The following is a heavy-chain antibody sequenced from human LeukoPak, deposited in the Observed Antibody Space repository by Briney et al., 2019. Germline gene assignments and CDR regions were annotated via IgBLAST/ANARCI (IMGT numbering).Heavy chain of an antibody. CDR2: MNPNSGNT. V-gene: IGHV1-8*03. J-gene: IGHJ4*02. CDR3: ARAGAHYYGSGSPLDY. CDR1: GYTFTSYD. D-gene: IGHD3-10*01. Sequence: ASVKVSCKASGYTFTSYDINWVRQATGQGLEWMGWMNPNSGNTGYAQKFQGRVTITRNTSISTAYMELSSLRSEDTAVYYCARAGAHYYGSGSPLDYWGQGTLVTVSS.